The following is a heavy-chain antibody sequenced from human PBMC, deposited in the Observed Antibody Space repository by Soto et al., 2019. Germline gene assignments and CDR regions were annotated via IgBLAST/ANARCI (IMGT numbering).Heavy chain of an antibody. CDR3: ARQSLTGTTFLYYYYGMDV. J-gene: IGHJ6*02. CDR2: IDPSDSYT. Sequence: PGESLKISCKGSGYSFTSYWISWVRQMPGKGLEWMGRIDPSDSYTNYSPSFQGHVTISADKSISTAYLQWSSLKASDTAMYYCARQSLTGTTFLYYYYGMDVWGQGTTVTVSS. V-gene: IGHV5-10-1*01. CDR1: GYSFTSYW. D-gene: IGHD1-7*01.